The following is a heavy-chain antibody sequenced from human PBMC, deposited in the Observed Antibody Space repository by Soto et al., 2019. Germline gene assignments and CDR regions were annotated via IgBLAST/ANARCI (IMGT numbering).Heavy chain of an antibody. CDR2: ISIGSGSI. CDR1: GFTFSNYA. CDR3: VRDARWAFEF. V-gene: IGHV3-48*02. J-gene: IGHJ3*01. Sequence: EVHLVESGGGLVQPGGSLRVSCAASGFTFSNYAMNWVRQAPGKGLEWVSYISIGSGSIFYADSVKGRFTISRDDAKNSLYLQMNTLRHADTAVYYCVRDARWAFEFWGPRPMVTVSS. D-gene: IGHD2-15*01.